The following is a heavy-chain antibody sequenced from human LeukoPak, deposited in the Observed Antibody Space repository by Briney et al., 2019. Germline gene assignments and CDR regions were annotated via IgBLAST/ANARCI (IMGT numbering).Heavy chain of an antibody. CDR1: GFTFSSYA. CDR2: ISGSGGST. Sequence: GGSLRLSCAASGFTFSSYATSWVRQAPGKGLEWVSAISGSGGSTYYADSVKGRFTISRDNSKNTLYLQMNSLRAENTAVYYCAKRSSSWYVIDYWGQGTLVTVSS. V-gene: IGHV3-23*01. CDR3: AKRSSSWYVIDY. J-gene: IGHJ4*02. D-gene: IGHD6-13*01.